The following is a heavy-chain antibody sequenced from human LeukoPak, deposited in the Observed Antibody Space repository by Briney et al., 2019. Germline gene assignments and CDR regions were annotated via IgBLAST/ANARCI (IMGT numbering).Heavy chain of an antibody. CDR3: ARGGSYPHYYFDY. CDR1: GFTFSNYA. Sequence: GGSLRLSCAAPGFTFSNYAMHWVRQAPGKGLEWLAVISYDGSNKYYAGSVKGRFTISRENSKNTLYVQMNSLRAEDTAVYYRARGGSYPHYYFDYWGQGTLVTVSS. V-gene: IGHV3-30-3*01. D-gene: IGHD1-26*01. J-gene: IGHJ4*02. CDR2: ISYDGSNK.